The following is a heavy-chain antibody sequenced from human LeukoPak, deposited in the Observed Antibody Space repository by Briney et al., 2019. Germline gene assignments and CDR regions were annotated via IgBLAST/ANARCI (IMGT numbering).Heavy chain of an antibody. Sequence: GGSLRLSCAASGFTFDDYGMSWVRQAPGKGLEWVANIKQDGSETYYVDSVKGRFTISRDNAKTSLYSQMNSLRDEDTAVYYCASPTIFGVVIYYWGQGTLVTVSS. V-gene: IGHV3-7*01. CDR3: ASPTIFGVVIYY. J-gene: IGHJ4*02. D-gene: IGHD3-3*01. CDR1: GFTFDDYG. CDR2: IKQDGSET.